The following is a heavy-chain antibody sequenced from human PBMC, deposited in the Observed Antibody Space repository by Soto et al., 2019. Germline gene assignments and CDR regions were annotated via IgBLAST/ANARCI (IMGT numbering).Heavy chain of an antibody. CDR2: IYATGTT. Sequence: PSETLSLTCTVSGASISGFYWSWMRKSTGKGLEWIGRIYATGTTDYNPSRKSRVMMSVDTSKKQFSLKLRSVTAADTAVYYCVRDGTKTLRDWFDPWGQGISVTVSS. V-gene: IGHV4-4*07. CDR1: GASISGFY. J-gene: IGHJ5*02. CDR3: VRDGTKTLRDWFDP. D-gene: IGHD1-1*01.